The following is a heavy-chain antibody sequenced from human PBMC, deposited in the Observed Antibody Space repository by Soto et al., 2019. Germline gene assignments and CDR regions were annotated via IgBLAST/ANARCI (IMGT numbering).Heavy chain of an antibody. Sequence: GGSLRLSCAASGFTFSSYAMSWVRQARGKGLEWVSGISASGRNTYYPDSVKGRLTTSRDNSKNTLYLQMNNLRVEDTAVYYCADGGEWSFNFEYWGLGTLVTVS. D-gene: IGHD3-16*02. V-gene: IGHV3-23*01. CDR2: ISASGRNT. CDR3: ADGGEWSFNFEY. CDR1: GFTFSSYA. J-gene: IGHJ4*02.